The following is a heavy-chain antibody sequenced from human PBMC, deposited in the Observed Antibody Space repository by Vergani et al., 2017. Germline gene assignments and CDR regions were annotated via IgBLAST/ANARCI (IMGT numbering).Heavy chain of an antibody. D-gene: IGHD3-10*01. J-gene: IGHJ4*02. V-gene: IGHV3-23*01. Sequence: EVQLLESGGGLVQPGGSLRLSCAASGFTFSSYAMSWVRQAPGKGLEWVSAIRGSGGSTYYADSVKGRFTISRDNAKNTLYLQMNSLRAEDTAVYYCANGERGSGSYFQYNFDYWGQGTLVTVSS. CDR3: ANGERGSGSYFQYNFDY. CDR1: GFTFSSYA. CDR2: IRGSGGST.